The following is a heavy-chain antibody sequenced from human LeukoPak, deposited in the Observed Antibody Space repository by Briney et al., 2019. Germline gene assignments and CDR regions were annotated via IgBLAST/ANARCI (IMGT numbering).Heavy chain of an antibody. J-gene: IGHJ3*02. Sequence: ASAKVSCKASGYTFTRYYMHWVRQAPGQGLEWMGIINPSGGSPSYAQNFQGSVTMTRDTSTSTVYMELSSLRSEDTAVYYCARARTVVTPFDAFDIWGQGTMVTVSS. CDR3: ARARTVVTPFDAFDI. V-gene: IGHV1-46*01. D-gene: IGHD4-23*01. CDR1: GYTFTRYY. CDR2: INPSGGSP.